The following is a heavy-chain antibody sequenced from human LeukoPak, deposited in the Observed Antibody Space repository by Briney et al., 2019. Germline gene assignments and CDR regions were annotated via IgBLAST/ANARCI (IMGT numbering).Heavy chain of an antibody. V-gene: IGHV3-30*02. CDR3: AKEGDGSYYYYYMDV. J-gene: IGHJ6*03. CDR2: IRYDGSKK. Sequence: PGGSLTLSCAASGFTFSSYSMNWVRQAPGKGLEWVAFIRYDGSKKYYADSVKGRFTISRDNSKNTLYLQMNSLRAEDTAVYYCAKEGDGSYYYYYMDVWGKGTTVTISS. CDR1: GFTFSSYS. D-gene: IGHD3-10*01.